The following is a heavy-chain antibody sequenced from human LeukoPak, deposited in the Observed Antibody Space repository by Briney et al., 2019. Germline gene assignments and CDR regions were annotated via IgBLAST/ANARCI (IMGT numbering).Heavy chain of an antibody. CDR2: ISGGGIT. J-gene: IGHJ6*02. CDR3: AKATRVGARDYYYYSMDV. D-gene: IGHD1-26*01. CDR1: GFSFSSYV. V-gene: IGHV3-23*01. Sequence: PGGSLRLSCAASGFSFSSYVMSWVRQAAGKGLEWVSLISGGGITYYADSVKGRFTISRDNSKNTLYLQMNSLRAEDTAVYYCAKATRVGARDYYYYSMDVWGQGTTVTVSS.